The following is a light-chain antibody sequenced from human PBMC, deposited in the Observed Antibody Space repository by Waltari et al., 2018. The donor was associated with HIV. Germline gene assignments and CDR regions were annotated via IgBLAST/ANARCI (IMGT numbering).Light chain of an antibody. CDR3: QQYYSTLT. J-gene: IGKJ4*01. V-gene: IGKV4-1*01. CDR1: QSVLYSSNNKNY. CDR2: WAS. Sequence: DIVMTQSPDSLAVSLGERATINCKSSQSVLYSSNNKNYLAWYQQKPGQPPKLLISWASTRESGVPDRFSGSGSGTDFTLIISSLQAEDVAVYYCQQYYSTLTFGGGTKVEIK.